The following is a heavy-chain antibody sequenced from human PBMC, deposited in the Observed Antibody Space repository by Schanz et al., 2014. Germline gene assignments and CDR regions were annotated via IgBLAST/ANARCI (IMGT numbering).Heavy chain of an antibody. V-gene: IGHV1-69*02. CDR3: ARGGGPEDVFDI. J-gene: IGHJ3*02. CDR1: GGTFSTYP. CDR2: IIPILGIV. D-gene: IGHD2-15*01. Sequence: QVQLVQSEAEVKKPGSSVKVSCKASGGTFSTYPINWLRQAPGQGLEWMGRIIPILGIVNYAQRFQDRVRITADKSTSTAYMELSSLRSDDTAVYYCARGGGPEDVFDIWGQGTILTVSS.